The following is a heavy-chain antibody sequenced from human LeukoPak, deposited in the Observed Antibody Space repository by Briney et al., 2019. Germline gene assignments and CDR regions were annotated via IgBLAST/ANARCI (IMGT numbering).Heavy chain of an antibody. D-gene: IGHD1/OR15-1a*01. CDR3: AITVEQPRKNWFDP. Sequence: TSETLSLTCTVSGGSISSSSYYWGWIRQPPGKGLEWIGSIYYSGNTYYNPSLKSRVTISVDTSKNQFSLKLSSVTAADTAVYYCAITVEQPRKNWFDPWGQATLVTVSS. CDR2: IYYSGNT. V-gene: IGHV4-39*01. CDR1: GGSISSSSYY. J-gene: IGHJ5*02.